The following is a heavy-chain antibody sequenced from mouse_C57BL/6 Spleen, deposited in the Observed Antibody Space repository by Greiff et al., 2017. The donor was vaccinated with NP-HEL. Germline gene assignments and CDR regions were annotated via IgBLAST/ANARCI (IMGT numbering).Heavy chain of an antibody. J-gene: IGHJ2*01. CDR3: ARSSAYYFDY. Sequence: QVQLKQSGAELVRPGTSVKMSCKASGYTFTNYWIGWAKQRPGHGLEWIGDIYPGGGYTNYNEKFKGKATLTADKSSSTAYMQFSSLTSEDSAIYYCARSSAYYFDYWGQGTTLTVSS. CDR2: IYPGGGYT. CDR1: GYTFTNYW. V-gene: IGHV1-63*01.